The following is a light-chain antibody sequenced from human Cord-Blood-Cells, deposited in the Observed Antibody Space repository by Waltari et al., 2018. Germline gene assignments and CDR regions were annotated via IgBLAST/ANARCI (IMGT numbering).Light chain of an antibody. J-gene: IGLJ1*01. CDR3: QAWDSSTAV. CDR1: KLGDKY. V-gene: IGLV3-1*01. CDR2: QES. Sequence: SYELTQPPSVSVSPGQTASITCSGDKLGDKYACWYQQKPGQSPGLVIYQESKRPSGIPERFSGSNSGNTATLTISGTQAMDEADYYCQAWDSSTAVFGTGTKVTVL.